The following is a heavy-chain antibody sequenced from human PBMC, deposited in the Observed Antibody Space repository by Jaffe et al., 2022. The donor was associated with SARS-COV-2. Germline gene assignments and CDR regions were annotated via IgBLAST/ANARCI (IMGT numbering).Heavy chain of an antibody. J-gene: IGHJ6*02. CDR3: AKDRIAVAGTYYYYGMDV. V-gene: IGHV3-23*01. Sequence: EVQLLESGGGLVQPGGSLRLSCAASGFTFSSYAMSWVRQAPGKGLEWVSAISGSGGSTYYADSVKGRFTISRDNSKNTLYLQMNSLRAEDTAVYYCAKDRIAVAGTYYYYGMDVWGQGTTVTVSS. CDR2: ISGSGGST. D-gene: IGHD6-19*01. CDR1: GFTFSSYA.